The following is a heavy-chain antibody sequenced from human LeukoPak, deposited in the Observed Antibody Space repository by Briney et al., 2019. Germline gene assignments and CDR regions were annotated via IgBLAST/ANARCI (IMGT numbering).Heavy chain of an antibody. CDR1: GFTFDDYA. D-gene: IGHD3-3*01. V-gene: IGHV3-9*01. Sequence: GRSLRLSCAASGFTFDDYAMHWVRQAPGKGLEWVSGISWNSGSIGYADSVRGRFTIFRDNARNSAYLQMYRLRADDTALYYCVTGGHYSGSWGQGSLVIVSS. J-gene: IGHJ5*02. CDR2: ISWNSGSI. CDR3: VTGGHYSGS.